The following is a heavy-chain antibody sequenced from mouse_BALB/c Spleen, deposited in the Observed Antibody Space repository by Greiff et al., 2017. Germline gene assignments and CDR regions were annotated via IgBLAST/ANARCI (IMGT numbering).Heavy chain of an antibody. D-gene: IGHD1-1*01. V-gene: IGHV1-80*01. CDR2: IYPGDGDT. CDR3: ARPYYYGSSGGYFDV. Sequence: QVQLKQSGAELVRPGSSVKISCKASGYAFSSYWMNWVKQRPGQGLEWIGQIYPGDGDTNYNGKFKGKATLTADKSSSTAYMQLSSLTSEDSAVYFCARPYYYGSSGGYFDVWGAGTTVTVSS. J-gene: IGHJ1*01. CDR1: GYAFSSYW.